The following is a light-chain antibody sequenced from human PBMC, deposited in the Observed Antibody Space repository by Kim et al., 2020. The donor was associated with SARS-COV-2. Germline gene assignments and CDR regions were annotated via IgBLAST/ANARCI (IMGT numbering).Light chain of an antibody. Sequence: DIQLAQSPSSLSASVGDRVTITCRASQGIGNSLDWYQQKPGKAPQLLMDGTSTLESGVPSGFSGSGSGTDFILTISSLQPEDIATYYCQQFNSFPPTFGQGTKVDIK. CDR2: GTS. CDR3: QQFNSFPPT. CDR1: QGIGNS. V-gene: IGKV1-9*01. J-gene: IGKJ1*01.